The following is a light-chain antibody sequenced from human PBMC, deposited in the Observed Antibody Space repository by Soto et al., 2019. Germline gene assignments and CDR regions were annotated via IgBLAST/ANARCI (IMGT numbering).Light chain of an antibody. CDR1: QTISSW. CDR3: QHYNSYSGA. V-gene: IGKV1-5*03. Sequence: EIEMTQSPSTLSGSVGDRVTITCRASQTISSWLAWYQQKPGKAPKLLIYKASTLKSGAPSRFSGSGSGTEFTLTISSLQPDDFATYYCQHYNSYSGAFGQGTKVDI. CDR2: KAS. J-gene: IGKJ1*01.